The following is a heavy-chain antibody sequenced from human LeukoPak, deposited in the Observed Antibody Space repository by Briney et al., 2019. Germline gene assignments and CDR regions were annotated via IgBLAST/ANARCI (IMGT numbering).Heavy chain of an antibody. CDR2: IYYRSKWNY. D-gene: IGHD6-19*01. V-gene: IGHV6-1*01. CDR3: ARDQGAVAGIDY. CDR1: GASFSISSAA. J-gene: IGHJ4*02. Sequence: SQTLSLSLSFSGASFSISSAAWNWVRQSPSRGLEWLGGIYYRSKWNYDSAVSVKSLITINPDTSKNQFTLQLSSVTPEDTAVYNCARDQGAVAGIDYWGQGTLVTVSS.